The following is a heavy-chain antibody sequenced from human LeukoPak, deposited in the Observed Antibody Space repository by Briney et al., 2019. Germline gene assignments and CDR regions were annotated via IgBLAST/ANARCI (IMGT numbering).Heavy chain of an antibody. D-gene: IGHD6-13*01. Sequence: GGSLRLSCAASGFTFSSYGMHWVRQTPGKGLEWVAVISYDGSNKYYADSVKGRFTISRDNSKNTLYLQMNSLRAEDTAVYYCPKPDDIAHYFDYWGQGTLVTVSS. J-gene: IGHJ4*02. CDR1: GFTFSSYG. V-gene: IGHV3-30*18. CDR2: ISYDGSNK. CDR3: PKPDDIAHYFDY.